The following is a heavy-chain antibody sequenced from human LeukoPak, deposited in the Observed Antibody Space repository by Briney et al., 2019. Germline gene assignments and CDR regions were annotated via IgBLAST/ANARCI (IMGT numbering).Heavy chain of an antibody. J-gene: IGHJ4*02. CDR3: ARDRGYSNYPYYFDY. Sequence: GASVKVSCKASGYTFTNYGITWMRQAPGQGLEWMGWISAYNGNTNYAQKLQGRVTMTTDTSTSTAYMELRSLRSDDTAVYHCARDRGYSNYPYYFDYWGQGTLVTVSS. CDR1: GYTFTNYG. CDR2: ISAYNGNT. V-gene: IGHV1-18*01. D-gene: IGHD4-11*01.